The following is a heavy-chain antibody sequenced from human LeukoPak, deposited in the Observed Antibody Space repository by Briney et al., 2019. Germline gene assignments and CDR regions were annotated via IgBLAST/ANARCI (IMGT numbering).Heavy chain of an antibody. CDR2: ISYDGSNK. Sequence: GGSLRLSCAASGFIFRSYGMHWVRQAPGKGLEWVAVISYDGSNKYYADSVKGRFTISRDNSKNTLYLQMNSLRAEDTAVYYCAKGADGYTLPDAFDIWGQGTRVTVSS. J-gene: IGHJ3*02. CDR3: AKGADGYTLPDAFDI. CDR1: GFIFRSYG. D-gene: IGHD5-24*01. V-gene: IGHV3-30*18.